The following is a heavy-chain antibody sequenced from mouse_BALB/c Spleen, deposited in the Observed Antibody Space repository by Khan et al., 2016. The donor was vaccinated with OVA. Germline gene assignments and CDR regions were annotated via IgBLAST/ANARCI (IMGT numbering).Heavy chain of an antibody. CDR3: TRDRIDY. CDR1: GYTFTSFW. CDR2: FNPTSGYT. Sequence: QVQLQQSVAELAKPGASVKMSCKASGYTFTSFWMHWVKQRPGQGLEWIGYFNPTSGYTDYNEKFKDRATLSADKSSSTAYMQLSSLTSEDSAVYFCTRDRIDYWGQGTTLTVSS. J-gene: IGHJ2*01. V-gene: IGHV1-7*01.